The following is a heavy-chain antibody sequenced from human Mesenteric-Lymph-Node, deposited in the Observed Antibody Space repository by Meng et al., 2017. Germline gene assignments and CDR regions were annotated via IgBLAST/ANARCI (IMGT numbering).Heavy chain of an antibody. D-gene: IGHD1-14*01. J-gene: IGHJ6*02. CDR2: IYTSGST. Sequence: SETLSLTCSVSGGSISSGTYYWSWIRQPAGKGLEWIGRIYTSGSTNYNPSLKSRVTISVDTSKNQFSLKLSSVTAADTAVYYCARESTSRIYGMDVWGQGTTVTVSS. V-gene: IGHV4-61*02. CDR3: ARESTSRIYGMDV. CDR1: GGSISSGTYY.